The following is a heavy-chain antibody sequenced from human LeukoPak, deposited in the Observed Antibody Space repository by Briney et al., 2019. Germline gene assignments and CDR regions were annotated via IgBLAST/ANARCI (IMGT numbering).Heavy chain of an antibody. V-gene: IGHV1-69*06. CDR1: GYTFTSYG. J-gene: IGHJ4*02. CDR3: ARGSSGYSGYDSPFDY. D-gene: IGHD5-12*01. Sequence: SVKVSCKASGYTFTSYGISWVRQAPGQGLEWMGGIIPIFGTANYAQKFQGRVTITADKSTSTAYMELSSLRSEDTAVCYCARGSSGYSGYDSPFDYWGQGTLVTVSS. CDR2: IIPIFGTA.